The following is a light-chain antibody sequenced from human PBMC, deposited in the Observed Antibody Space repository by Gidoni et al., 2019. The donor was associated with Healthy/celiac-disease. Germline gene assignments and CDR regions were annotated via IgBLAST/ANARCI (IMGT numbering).Light chain of an antibody. V-gene: IGKV3-20*01. CDR1: QSVSSIY. J-gene: IGKJ2*01. CDR2: GAS. CDR3: QQYGSSPYT. Sequence: TVLPHPPATLSLSPGERATLSCRASQSVSSIYLAWYQQKPGQAPRLLIDGASSRATGIPDRFSGSGSGTDFTLTISRLEPEDFAVYYCQQYGSSPYTFGQGTKLEIK.